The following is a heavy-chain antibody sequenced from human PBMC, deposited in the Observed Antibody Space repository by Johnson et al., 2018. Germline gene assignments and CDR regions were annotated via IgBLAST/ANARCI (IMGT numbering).Heavy chain of an antibody. CDR2: IRWTSANL. Sequence: EVQLVETGGGLVQPGRSLRLSCAASGFTFADYAMPWVRQAPGSGLEWVSGIRWTSANLRYANSVTGRFIISRNNAKHSLPLQMNSLRAEDTALYYCAKDAPDGSGYFSRGGFDIWGQGTMVTVSS. CDR1: GFTFADYA. V-gene: IGHV3-9*01. J-gene: IGHJ3*02. CDR3: AKDAPDGSGYFSRGGFDI. D-gene: IGHD3-22*01.